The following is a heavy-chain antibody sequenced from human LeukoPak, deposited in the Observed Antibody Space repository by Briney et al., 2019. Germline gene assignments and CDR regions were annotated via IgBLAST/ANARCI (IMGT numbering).Heavy chain of an antibody. D-gene: IGHD3-22*01. CDR1: GFTFSIYA. CDR3: AKKGYYDGSGYYMYYFDH. CDR2: ISGSGGTA. Sequence: PGGFLRLSCAASGFTFSIYAMSWVRQAPGKGLEWVSAISGSGGTAYYADSVKGRLTISRDNSKNTLYLQMNSLRAEDTAVYYCAKKGYYDGSGYYMYYFDHWGQGTLVTVSS. V-gene: IGHV3-23*01. J-gene: IGHJ4*02.